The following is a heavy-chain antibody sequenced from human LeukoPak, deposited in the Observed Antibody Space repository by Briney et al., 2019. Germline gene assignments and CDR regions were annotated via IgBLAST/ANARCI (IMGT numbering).Heavy chain of an antibody. CDR2: IYYSGST. CDR3: ASLYSSGWYPDY. CDR1: GGSISSSSYY. D-gene: IGHD6-19*01. Sequence: SETLSLTCTVSGGSISSSSYYWGWIRQPPGKGLEWIGSIYYSGSTYYNPSLKSRVTISVDTFKNQFSLKLSSVTAADTAVYYCASLYSSGWYPDYWGQGTLVTVSS. V-gene: IGHV4-39*07. J-gene: IGHJ4*02.